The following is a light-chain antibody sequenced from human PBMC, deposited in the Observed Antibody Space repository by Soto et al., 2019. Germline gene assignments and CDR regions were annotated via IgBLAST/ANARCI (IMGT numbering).Light chain of an antibody. Sequence: DIQMTQSPSSLSASVGDRVTITCQASQDISNYLNWYQQKPGKAPKLLIYDASNLETGVPSRFSGSGSGTDFTFTISSLQPEDFATYYCQQVNGYPRDITFGGGTKVDIK. V-gene: IGKV1-33*01. CDR1: QDISNY. J-gene: IGKJ4*01. CDR2: DAS. CDR3: QQVNGYPRDIT.